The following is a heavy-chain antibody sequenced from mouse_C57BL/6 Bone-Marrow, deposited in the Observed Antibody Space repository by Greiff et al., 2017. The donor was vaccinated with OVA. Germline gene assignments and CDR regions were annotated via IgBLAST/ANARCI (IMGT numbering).Heavy chain of an antibody. Sequence: VQLQQSGAELARPGASVKLSCKASGYTFTSYGISWVKQRTGQGLEWIGEIYPRSGNTYYNEKFKGKATLTADKSSSTAYMELRSLTSVDSAGYFCAKGPIYTSVAGDYALDYWGQGTSVTVSS. CDR2: IYPRSGNT. CDR3: AKGPIYTSVAGDYALDY. D-gene: IGHD1-1*01. CDR1: GYTFTSYG. J-gene: IGHJ4*01. V-gene: IGHV1-81*01.